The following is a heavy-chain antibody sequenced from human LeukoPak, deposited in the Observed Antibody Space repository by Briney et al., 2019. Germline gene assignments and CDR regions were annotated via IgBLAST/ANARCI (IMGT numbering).Heavy chain of an antibody. J-gene: IGHJ4*02. CDR2: IRSKAYGGTT. Sequence: PGRSLRLSCTASGFTFGDYAMSWVRQAPGKGLEWVGFIRSKAYGGTTEYAASVKGRFTISRDDSKSIAYLQMNSPKTEDTAVYYCTRLRFLEWLFPDYWGQGTLVTVSS. CDR1: GFTFGDYA. CDR3: TRLRFLEWLFPDY. V-gene: IGHV3-49*04. D-gene: IGHD3-3*01.